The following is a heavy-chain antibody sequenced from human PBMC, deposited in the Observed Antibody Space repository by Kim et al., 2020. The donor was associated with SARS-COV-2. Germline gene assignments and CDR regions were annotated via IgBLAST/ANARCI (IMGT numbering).Heavy chain of an antibody. J-gene: IGHJ4*02. CDR2: LSGSGANT. D-gene: IGHD3-22*01. CDR3: SKGDQTVLYYDMVSDS. Sequence: GGSLRLSCAASGFPFSSYALSWVRQAPGKGLEWVSGLSGSGANTYYGDSVKGRLTISRDNSKSMLYLWMTSMKGEDVAVYYCSKGDQTVLYYDMVSDSWGQGTLVTVSS. CDR1: GFPFSSYA. V-gene: IGHV3-23*01.